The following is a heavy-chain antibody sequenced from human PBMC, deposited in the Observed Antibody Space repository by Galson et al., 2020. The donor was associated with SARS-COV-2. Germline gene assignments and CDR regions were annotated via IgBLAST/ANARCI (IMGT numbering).Heavy chain of an antibody. CDR3: ARSDTTMTSHFDY. CDR1: GYSFTNYW. V-gene: IGHV5-51*01. CDR2: IYPGDSDT. J-gene: IGHJ4*02. D-gene: IGHD5-18*01. Sequence: GESLKISCKGFGYSFTNYWIGWVRQMPGKGLEWMGIIYPGDSDTRYSPSFQGQVTISVDKSISTAYLQWRTLKASDTAMYYCARSDTTMTSHFDYWGQGTLVTVSS.